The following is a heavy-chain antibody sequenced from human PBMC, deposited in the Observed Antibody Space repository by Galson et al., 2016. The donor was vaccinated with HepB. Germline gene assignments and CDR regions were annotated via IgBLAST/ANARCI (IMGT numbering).Heavy chain of an antibody. CDR3: ARVYNGNDGYDAFDI. V-gene: IGHV3-11*06. Sequence: SLRLSCAASGFTFSDYYMTWIRQAPGKGLEWLSYISSTSFYTNYADSVKGRFTISRDNAQNSLYLHMNILRAEDTAVYYCARVYNGNDGYDAFDIWGQGTMVTVSS. J-gene: IGHJ3*02. CDR1: GFTFSDYY. CDR2: ISSTSFYT. D-gene: IGHD3-10*01.